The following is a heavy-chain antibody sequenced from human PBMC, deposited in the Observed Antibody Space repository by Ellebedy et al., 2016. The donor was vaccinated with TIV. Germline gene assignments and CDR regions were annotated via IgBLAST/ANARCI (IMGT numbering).Heavy chain of an antibody. CDR1: GYSFSSYW. Sequence: PGGSLRLSCKGSGYSFSSYWIGWVRQMPGKGLEWMGILYPGDSDTRYSPSFQGQVTISADKSISTAYLQWSSLKASDTAMYYCARLHGPKYSSTWYLRKNYSYYYPMDVWGQGTTVTVSS. D-gene: IGHD6-13*01. J-gene: IGHJ6*02. CDR2: LYPGDSDT. V-gene: IGHV5-51*01. CDR3: ARLHGPKYSSTWYLRKNYSYYYPMDV.